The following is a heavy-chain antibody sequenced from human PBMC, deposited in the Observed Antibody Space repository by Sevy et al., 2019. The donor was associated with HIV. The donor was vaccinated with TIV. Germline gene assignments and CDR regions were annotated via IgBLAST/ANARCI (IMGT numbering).Heavy chain of an antibody. CDR2: ISSSGNTI. J-gene: IGHJ4*02. V-gene: IGHV3-48*01. CDR1: GFTFSSYN. Sequence: GGSLRLSCAVSGFTFSSYNMNWVRQAPGKGLEWVSYISSSGNTIYYADSVKGRFNISRDNAKHSLYLQMNSLRAEDTAVYYCARVQGVAMTGWTPFDYWGQGTLVTVSS. D-gene: IGHD3-9*01. CDR3: ARVQGVAMTGWTPFDY.